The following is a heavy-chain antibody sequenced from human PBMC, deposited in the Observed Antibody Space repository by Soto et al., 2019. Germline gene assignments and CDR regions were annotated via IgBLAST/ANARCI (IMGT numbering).Heavy chain of an antibody. J-gene: IGHJ5*02. Sequence: EVQVVESGGGLVKPGESLRLSCAASGFTFSNAWMNWVRQTPGKGLECVGRIKSKNVGGTMDYAAPVKGRFTMSRDDSKSTLYLQMNSLKTEDTAVYYCPVAAIVNTGPLGQGTLVTVSS. CDR1: GFTFSNAW. CDR2: IKSKNVGGTM. D-gene: IGHD2-8*02. CDR3: PVAAIVNTGP. V-gene: IGHV3-15*07.